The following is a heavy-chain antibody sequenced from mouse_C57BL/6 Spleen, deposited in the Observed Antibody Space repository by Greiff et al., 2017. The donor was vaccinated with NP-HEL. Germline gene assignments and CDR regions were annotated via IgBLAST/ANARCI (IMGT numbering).Heavy chain of an antibody. Sequence: EVQLQQSGPELVKPGASAKISCKASGYTFTDYYMNWVKQSHGKSLEWIGDINPNNGGTSYNQKFKGKATLTVDKSSSTAYMELRSLTSEDSAVYYCARSWDDAYWGQGTLVTVSA. D-gene: IGHD4-1*01. CDR2: INPNNGGT. J-gene: IGHJ3*01. CDR3: ARSWDDAY. CDR1: GYTFTDYY. V-gene: IGHV1-26*01.